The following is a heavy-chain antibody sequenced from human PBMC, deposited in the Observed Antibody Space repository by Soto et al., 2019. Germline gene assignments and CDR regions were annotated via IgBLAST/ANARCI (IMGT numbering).Heavy chain of an antibody. D-gene: IGHD2-2*01. CDR3: AKDLGYCSSTSCYDAFDI. V-gene: IGHV3-23*01. Sequence: PGGSLRLSCGASGFTFGGYAGSWVRQAPGKGLEWVSAISGSGGSTYYADSVKGRFTISRDDSKNTLYLQMNSLRAEDTAVYYCAKDLGYCSSTSCYDAFDIWGQGTMVTVSS. J-gene: IGHJ3*02. CDR2: ISGSGGST. CDR1: GFTFGGYA.